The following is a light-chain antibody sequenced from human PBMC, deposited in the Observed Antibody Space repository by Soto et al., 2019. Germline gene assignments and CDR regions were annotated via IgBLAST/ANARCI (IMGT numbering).Light chain of an antibody. CDR1: QSVSSSY. CDR2: GAS. V-gene: IGKV3-20*01. CDR3: QQYGSSPERP. J-gene: IGKJ2*01. Sequence: EIVLTQSPGTLSLSPGERATLSCRASQSVSSSYLAWYQQKPSQAPRLLLYGASSRATGIPDRFSGSGSGTDFTLTISRLEPEDFAVYYCQQYGSSPERPFGQGTKLEIK.